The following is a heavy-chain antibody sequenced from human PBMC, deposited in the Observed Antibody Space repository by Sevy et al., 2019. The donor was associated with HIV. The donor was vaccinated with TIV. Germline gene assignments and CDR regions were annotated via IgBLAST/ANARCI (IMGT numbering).Heavy chain of an antibody. J-gene: IGHJ4*02. D-gene: IGHD3-9*01. Sequence: ASVKVSCKASGDTFSIYGISWVRQAPGQGLEWMGGIIPLFDTTNNAQKFHDRVTFTADESTSTAYMELSSLRSEDTAMYYCARAFPNILTGYYDYWGQGTLVTVS. CDR2: IIPLFDTT. CDR1: GDTFSIYG. V-gene: IGHV1-69*13. CDR3: ARAFPNILTGYYDY.